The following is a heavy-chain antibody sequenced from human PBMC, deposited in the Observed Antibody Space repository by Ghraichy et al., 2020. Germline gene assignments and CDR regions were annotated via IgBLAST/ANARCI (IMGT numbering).Heavy chain of an antibody. D-gene: IGHD6-13*01. CDR1: GFILSNFW. CDR2: IKEDGREK. Sequence: GESLRLSCAASGFILSNFWVSWVRQAPGKGLEWVANIKEDGREKYYVDSVKGRFTISRDNAKNSVYLQMNSLRAEDTAVYYCTGLSWLGFDIWGQGTMVTVSS. CDR3: TGLSWLGFDI. V-gene: IGHV3-7*03. J-gene: IGHJ3*02.